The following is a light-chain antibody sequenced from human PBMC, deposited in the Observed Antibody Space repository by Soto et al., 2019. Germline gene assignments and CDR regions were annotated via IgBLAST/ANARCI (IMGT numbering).Light chain of an antibody. J-gene: IGKJ1*01. V-gene: IGKV1-5*01. Sequence: MSQSPSTLSASVGDTVTIPCRASQTISGWLAWYQQRPGKAPNLLIFDASTLESGVPSRFSGSGSGTTFTLTISSLQSDDFATYYCLQYNGYYRTFGQGTKVDVK. CDR2: DAS. CDR3: LQYNGYYRT. CDR1: QTISGW.